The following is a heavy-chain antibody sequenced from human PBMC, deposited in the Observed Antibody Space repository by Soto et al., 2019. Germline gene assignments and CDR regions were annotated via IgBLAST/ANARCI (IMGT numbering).Heavy chain of an antibody. CDR3: ARGGGGYSSSFYMDV. D-gene: IGHD5-18*01. CDR2: IYSGGST. Sequence: GGSLRLCCAASGFTVSSNYMSWVRQAPGKGLEWVSVIYSGGSTYYADSVKGRFTISRDNSKNTLYLQMNSLRAEDTAVYYCARGGGGYSSSFYMDVWGKGTTVTVSS. V-gene: IGHV3-66*01. CDR1: GFTVSSNY. J-gene: IGHJ6*03.